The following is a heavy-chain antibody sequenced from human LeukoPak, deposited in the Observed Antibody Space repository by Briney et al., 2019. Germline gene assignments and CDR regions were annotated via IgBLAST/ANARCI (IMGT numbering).Heavy chain of an antibody. CDR2: ISWNSGSI. CDR3: AKDYGSGSYYGSVNFDY. D-gene: IGHD3-10*01. Sequence: GGSLRLSCAASGFTFDDYAMHWVRQAPGKGLEWVSGISWNSGSIGYADSVKGRFTISRDNAKNSLYLQMNSLRAEDTALYYRAKDYGSGSYYGSVNFDYWGQGTLVTVSS. CDR1: GFTFDDYA. V-gene: IGHV3-9*01. J-gene: IGHJ4*02.